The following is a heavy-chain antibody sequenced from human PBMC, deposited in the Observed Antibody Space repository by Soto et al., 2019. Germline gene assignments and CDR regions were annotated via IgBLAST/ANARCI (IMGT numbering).Heavy chain of an antibody. Sequence: SVKVSCKASGGTFSSYAISWVRQAPGQELEWMGGIIPIFGTANYAQKFQGRVTITADESTSTAYMELSSLRSEDTAVYYCARDRGYSGYDYNAPFEYWGQGTLVTVSS. D-gene: IGHD5-12*01. CDR3: ARDRGYSGYDYNAPFEY. J-gene: IGHJ4*02. V-gene: IGHV1-69*13. CDR2: IIPIFGTA. CDR1: GGTFSSYA.